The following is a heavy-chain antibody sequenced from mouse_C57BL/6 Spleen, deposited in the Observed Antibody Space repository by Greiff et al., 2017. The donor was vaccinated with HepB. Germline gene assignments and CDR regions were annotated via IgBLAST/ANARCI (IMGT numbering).Heavy chain of an antibody. Sequence: VKLMESGAELVRPGASVTLSCKASGYTFTDYEMHWVKQTPVHGLEWIGAIDPETGGTAYNQKFKGKAILTADKSSSTAYMELRSLTSEDSAVYYCTNTYYSNYVWFAYWGQGTLVTVSA. CDR3: TNTYYSNYVWFAY. V-gene: IGHV1-15*01. CDR2: IDPETGGT. J-gene: IGHJ3*01. D-gene: IGHD2-5*01. CDR1: GYTFTDYE.